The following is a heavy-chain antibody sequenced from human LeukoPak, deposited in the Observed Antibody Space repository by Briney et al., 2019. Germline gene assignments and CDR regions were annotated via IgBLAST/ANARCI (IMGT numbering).Heavy chain of an antibody. CDR2: ISSDSSYI. V-gene: IGHV3-21*01. J-gene: IGHJ3*02. D-gene: IGHD5-24*01. CDR1: GFTFSSYS. CDR3: ARETVEMATIRAAFDI. Sequence: GGSLRLSCAASGFTFSSYSMNWVRQAPGKGLEWVSSISSDSSYIYYADSVKGRFTISRDNAKNSLYLQMNSLRAEDTAVYYCARETVEMATIRAAFDIWGQGTMVTVSS.